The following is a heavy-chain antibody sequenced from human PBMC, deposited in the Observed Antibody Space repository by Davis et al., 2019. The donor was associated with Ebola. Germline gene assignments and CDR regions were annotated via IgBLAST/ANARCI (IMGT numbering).Heavy chain of an antibody. Sequence: ASVKVTCKASGYTFTSYYMHWVRQAPGQGLAWMGIINPSGGSTTYVQKFQGRVTITRDMSTSTVYIELSSLRSEDTAVYYCARNRITMVQGEVDYWGQGTLVTVSS. V-gene: IGHV1-46*01. D-gene: IGHD3-10*01. CDR1: GYTFTSYY. CDR2: INPSGGST. J-gene: IGHJ4*02. CDR3: ARNRITMVQGEVDY.